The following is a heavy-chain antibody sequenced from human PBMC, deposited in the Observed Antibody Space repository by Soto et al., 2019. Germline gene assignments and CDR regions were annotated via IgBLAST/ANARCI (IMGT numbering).Heavy chain of an antibody. V-gene: IGHV1-69*13. J-gene: IGHJ4*02. Sequence: GASVKVSCKASGGTFSRNTTSWVRQAPGQGLEWMGGIMPIFGSANYAQKFQGRVTITADENTRTVYMELSRLRSEDTAVYYCARQFDSDTTGYYYAYWGQGTLVTVSS. CDR3: ARQFDSDTTGYYYAY. D-gene: IGHD3-22*01. CDR1: GGTFSRNT. CDR2: IMPIFGSA.